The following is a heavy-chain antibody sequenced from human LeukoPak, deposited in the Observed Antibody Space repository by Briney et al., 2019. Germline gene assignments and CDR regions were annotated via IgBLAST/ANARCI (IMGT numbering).Heavy chain of an antibody. D-gene: IGHD3-16*01. CDR1: GDSVSSNSAT. Sequence: SQTLSLTCAISGDSVSSNSATWTWIRQSPSRGLEWLGRTYYRSKWYNGYAESVKSRITINPDTSKNQFSLQVNSVTPDDTAVYYCARGYGGLDVWGQGTTVTVSS. CDR3: ARGYGGLDV. V-gene: IGHV6-1*01. J-gene: IGHJ6*02. CDR2: TYYRSKWYN.